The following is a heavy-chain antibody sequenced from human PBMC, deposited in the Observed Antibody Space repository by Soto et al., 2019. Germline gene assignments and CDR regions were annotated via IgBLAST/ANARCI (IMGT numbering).Heavy chain of an antibody. CDR2: IYYSGNT. Sequence: SETLSLTCTVSGGSITSSNYHWGWSRQPPGKGLEWIGTIYYSGNTYYNPSLKSRVTMSMDASKNQFSLTLSSVAVADTAVYYCSRLTNARPGDDWGQGXLVTVSS. CDR1: GGSITSSNYH. D-gene: IGHD2-2*01. CDR3: SRLTNARPGDD. V-gene: IGHV4-39*01. J-gene: IGHJ4*02.